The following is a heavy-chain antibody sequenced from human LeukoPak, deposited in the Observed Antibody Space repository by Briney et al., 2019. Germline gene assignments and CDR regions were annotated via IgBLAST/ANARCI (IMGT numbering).Heavy chain of an antibody. J-gene: IGHJ6*04. CDR2: IYHSGST. CDR1: GGSISSSNW. D-gene: IGHD3-9*01. Sequence: SGALLLTCAVPGGSISSSNWWRWVRKPPGKRLEWHGGIYHSGSTNYNPYLKSRVTISVDKSKNQFSLKLSSVTAADTAVYYCARGHYDILTGYHYGMDVWGKGTTVTVSS. CDR3: ARGHYDILTGYHYGMDV. V-gene: IGHV4-4*02.